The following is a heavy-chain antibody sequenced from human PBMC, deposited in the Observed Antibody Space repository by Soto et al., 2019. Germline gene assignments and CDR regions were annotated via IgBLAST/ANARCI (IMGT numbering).Heavy chain of an antibody. CDR2: IYYSGST. CDR3: ARYFSTFFDY. Sequence: SETLCLTWTVSGGSMSSGAYYWSWIRQHPGKGLEWIGYIYYSGSTYYNPSLKSRVTMSVDTSKNQFSLKVSSVTAADTAVYYCARYFSTFFDYWGQGTLVTVSS. D-gene: IGHD1-26*01. V-gene: IGHV4-31*02. CDR1: GGSMSSGAYY. J-gene: IGHJ4*02.